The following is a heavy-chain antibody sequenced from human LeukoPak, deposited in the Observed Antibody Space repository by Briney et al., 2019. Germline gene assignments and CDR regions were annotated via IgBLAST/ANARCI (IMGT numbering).Heavy chain of an antibody. J-gene: IGHJ6*02. D-gene: IGHD4-23*01. CDR2: IYYSGST. CDR1: GGSISSYY. V-gene: IGHV4-59*12. Sequence: SETLSLTCTVSGGSISSYYWSWIRQPPGKGLEWIGYIYYSGSTNYNPSLKSRVTISVDTSKNQFSLKLSSVTAADTAVYYCARVGNEYGIPYYYGMDVWGQGTTVTVSS. CDR3: ARVGNEYGIPYYYGMDV.